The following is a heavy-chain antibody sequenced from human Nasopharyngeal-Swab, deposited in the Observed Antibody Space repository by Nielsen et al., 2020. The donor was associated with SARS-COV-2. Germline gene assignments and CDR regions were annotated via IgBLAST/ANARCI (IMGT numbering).Heavy chain of an antibody. V-gene: IGHV4-39*01. Sequence: SETLSLTCTVSGGSISSSSYYWGWIRQPPGKGLEWIGRIYYSGSTYYNPSLKSRVTISVDTSKNQFSLKLSSVTAADTAVYYCARARITMILVVDAFDIWGQGTMVTVSS. CDR3: ARARITMILVVDAFDI. D-gene: IGHD3-22*01. J-gene: IGHJ3*02. CDR1: GGSISSSSYY. CDR2: IYYSGST.